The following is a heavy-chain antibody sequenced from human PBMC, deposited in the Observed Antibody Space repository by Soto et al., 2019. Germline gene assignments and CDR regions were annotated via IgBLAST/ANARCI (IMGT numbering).Heavy chain of an antibody. J-gene: IGHJ4*02. CDR1: GGSFSGYY. V-gene: IGHV4-34*01. CDR2: INHSGST. D-gene: IGHD4-17*01. CDR3: ARTLRDTGYGDSYFDY. Sequence: SETLSLTCAVYGGSFSGYYWSWIRQPPGKGLEWIGEINHSGSTNYNPSLKSRVTISVDTSKNQFSLKLSSVTAADTAVYYCARTLRDTGYGDSYFDYWGQGTLVTVSS.